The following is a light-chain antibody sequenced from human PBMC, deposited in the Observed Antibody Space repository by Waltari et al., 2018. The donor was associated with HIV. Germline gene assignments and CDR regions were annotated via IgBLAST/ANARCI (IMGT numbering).Light chain of an antibody. CDR2: DDS. CDR3: CSYGGDDTLV. CDR1: STNVGSYSL. Sequence: QSALTPPASVSGSLGPSITISCTGASTNVGSYSLVSWYQNRPGQAPTLIISDDSNRPLGISSRFSCSKSGNTASLTISGLQSEDEADYYCCSYGGDDTLVFGGGTKVTAL. V-gene: IGLV2-23*01. J-gene: IGLJ3*02.